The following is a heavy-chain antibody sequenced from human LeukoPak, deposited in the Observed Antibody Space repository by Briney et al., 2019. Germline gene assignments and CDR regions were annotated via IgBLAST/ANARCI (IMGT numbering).Heavy chain of an antibody. Sequence: SETLSHTCTVSGGSISSYYCSWIRQPPGKGLEWIGYIYYSGSTNYNPSLKSRVTISVDRSKNQFSLKLSSVTAADTAVYYCAGLVTWGIAVAGTDYWGQGTLVTVSS. V-gene: IGHV4-59*12. CDR3: AGLVTWGIAVAGTDY. CDR2: IYYSGST. CDR1: GGSISSYY. J-gene: IGHJ4*02. D-gene: IGHD6-19*01.